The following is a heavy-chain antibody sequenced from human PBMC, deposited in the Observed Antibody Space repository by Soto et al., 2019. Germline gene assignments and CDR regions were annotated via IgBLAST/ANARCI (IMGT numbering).Heavy chain of an antibody. D-gene: IGHD4-4*01. CDR2: INHSGST. V-gene: IGHV4-34*01. CDR3: ARGGDYTSYYYYYGMDG. Sequence: SETPSLTWAFYGGSFSGYFLSLIRPPPGKGLEWIGEINHSGSTNYNPSLKSRVTISVDTSKNQFSLKLSSVTAADTAVYYCARGGDYTSYYYYYGMDGWGQGTTVTVSS. CDR1: GGSFSGYF. J-gene: IGHJ6*02.